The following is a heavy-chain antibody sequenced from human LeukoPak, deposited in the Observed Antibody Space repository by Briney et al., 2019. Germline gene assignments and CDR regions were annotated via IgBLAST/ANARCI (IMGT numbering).Heavy chain of an antibody. CDR3: ARADSSGTPNLS. D-gene: IGHD3-22*01. CDR1: GYTFTSYG. V-gene: IGHV1-18*01. CDR2: ISAYNGNT. J-gene: IGHJ4*02. Sequence: ASVKISCKASGYTFTSYGISWVRQAPGQGLEWMGWISAYNGNTNYAQKLQGRVTMTTDTSTSTAYMELRSLRSDDTAVYYCARADSSGTPNLSWGQGTLVTVSS.